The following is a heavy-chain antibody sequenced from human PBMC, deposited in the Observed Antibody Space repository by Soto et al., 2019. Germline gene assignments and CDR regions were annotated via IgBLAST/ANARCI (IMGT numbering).Heavy chain of an antibody. CDR3: AGDFPGRDY. CDR1: GGSIRSYY. J-gene: IGHJ4*02. CDR2: LYYSGST. Sequence: QVQLQESGPGLVKPSETLSLTCTVSGGSIRSYYWSWIRQPPGKGLEWIGHLYYSGSTNYNPSLKSRVTISLDTSTNQFSLKLTSVTAADTAVYSCAGDFPGRDYWGQGTLVTVSS. V-gene: IGHV4-59*01.